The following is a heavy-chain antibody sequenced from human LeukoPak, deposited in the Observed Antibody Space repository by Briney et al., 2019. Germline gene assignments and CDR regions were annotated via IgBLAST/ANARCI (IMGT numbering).Heavy chain of an antibody. D-gene: IGHD3-16*01. CDR2: IYYSGNT. Sequence: PSETLSLTCTVSGGTIRSYYWSWIRQPPGQGLEWIGYIYYSGNTNYNPSLKSRVTISVDTFKNQFSLKLSSVTAADTAVYYCVRDDGGFDYWGQGTLVTVSS. J-gene: IGHJ4*02. CDR3: VRDDGGFDY. CDR1: GGTIRSYY. V-gene: IGHV4-59*01.